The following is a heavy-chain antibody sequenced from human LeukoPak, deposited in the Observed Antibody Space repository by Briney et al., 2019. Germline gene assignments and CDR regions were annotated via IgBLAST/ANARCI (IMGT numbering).Heavy chain of an antibody. V-gene: IGHV1-69*05. J-gene: IGHJ4*02. CDR3: ARGAAMVAYYFDY. CDR2: IIPIFGTA. Sequence: SVKVSCKASGGTFSSYAISWVRQAPGQGLEWTGRIIPIFGTANYAQKFQGRVTITTDESTSTAYMELSSLRSEDTAVYYCARGAAMVAYYFDYWGQGTLVTVSS. CDR1: GGTFSSYA. D-gene: IGHD5-18*01.